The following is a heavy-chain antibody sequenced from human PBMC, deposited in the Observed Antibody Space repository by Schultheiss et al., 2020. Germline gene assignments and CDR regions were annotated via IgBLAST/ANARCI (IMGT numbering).Heavy chain of an antibody. CDR2: INHSGST. J-gene: IGHJ6*02. Sequence: SETLSLTCAVYGGSFSGYYWSWIRQPPGKGLEWIGEINHSGSTNYNPSLKSRVTISVDTSKNQFSLKLSSVTAADTAVYYCARGRRYDFWSGYYGYPYYYYGMDVWGQGTTVTVSS. D-gene: IGHD3-3*01. CDR3: ARGRRYDFWSGYYGYPYYYYGMDV. CDR1: GGSFSGYY. V-gene: IGHV4-34*01.